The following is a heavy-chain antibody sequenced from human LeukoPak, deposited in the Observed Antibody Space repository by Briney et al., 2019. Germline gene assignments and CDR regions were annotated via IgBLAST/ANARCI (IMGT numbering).Heavy chain of an antibody. Sequence: GGSLRLSCAASGFTFSNYAMSWVRQAPGEGLECVSAISDSGDKTDYADSVRGRFTIYRDNSKDTLYLQMNSLGAADTAVYYCAKFGWELLGDGYWGQGTLVTVSS. CDR3: AKFGWELLGDGY. J-gene: IGHJ4*02. CDR2: ISDSGDKT. CDR1: GFTFSNYA. V-gene: IGHV3-23*01. D-gene: IGHD1-26*01.